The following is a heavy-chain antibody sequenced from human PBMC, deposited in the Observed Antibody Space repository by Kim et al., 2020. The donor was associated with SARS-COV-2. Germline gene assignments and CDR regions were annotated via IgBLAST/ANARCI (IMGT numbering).Heavy chain of an antibody. D-gene: IGHD6-13*01. Sequence: SETLSLTCAVYGGSFSGYYWNWIRQSPGKGLEWIGEINHSGSSRYNPSLKSRVTISVDTSKNQFSLKLRSVTAADTAVYYCARDKVRDAHAAINFWGQGT. CDR3: ARDKVRDAHAAINF. V-gene: IGHV4-34*01. J-gene: IGHJ1*01. CDR1: GGSFSGYY. CDR2: INHSGSS.